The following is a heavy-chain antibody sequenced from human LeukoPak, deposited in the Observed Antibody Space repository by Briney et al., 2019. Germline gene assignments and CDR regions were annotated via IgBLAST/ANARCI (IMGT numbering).Heavy chain of an antibody. CDR2: IHPSGTT. CDR3: AIERERRITD. D-gene: IGHD1-1*01. CDR1: GFSISLGYY. V-gene: IGHV4-38-2*02. Sequence: PSETLSLTCDVSGFSISLGYYWVWIRQPAGQGLEWIGSIHPSGTTFYNSSLNSRITMTIDAPKNQFSLRLSLVTAVDTAVYFCAIERERRITDWGQGTLVTVSS. J-gene: IGHJ4*02.